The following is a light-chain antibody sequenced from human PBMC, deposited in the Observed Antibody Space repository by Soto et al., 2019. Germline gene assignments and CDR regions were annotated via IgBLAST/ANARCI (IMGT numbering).Light chain of an antibody. CDR1: QDISNY. V-gene: IGKV1-33*01. CDR3: QQYDNLPLT. CDR2: DAS. J-gene: IGKJ4*01. Sequence: DIQMTQSPSSLSASVGDRVTITCQASQDISNYLNWYQQKPGKAPKLLIYDASKLETGVPSRFSGSGSVTDFTFTISSLQPEDIATYYCQQYDNLPLTSGG.